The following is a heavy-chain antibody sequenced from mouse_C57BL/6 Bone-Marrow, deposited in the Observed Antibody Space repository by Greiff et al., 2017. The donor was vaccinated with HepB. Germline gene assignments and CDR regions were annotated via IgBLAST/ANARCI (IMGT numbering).Heavy chain of an antibody. CDR2: IDPSDSET. J-gene: IGHJ1*03. CDR1: GYTFTSYW. Sequence: QVQLQQPGAELVRPGSSVKLSCKASGYTFTSYWMHWVKQRPIQGLEWIGNIDPSDSETHYNQKFKDKATLTVDKSSSTAYMQLSSLTSEDSAVYYCARGGFFTTVVARGYFDVWGTGTTVIVSS. D-gene: IGHD1-1*01. CDR3: ARGGFFTTVVARGYFDV. V-gene: IGHV1-52*01.